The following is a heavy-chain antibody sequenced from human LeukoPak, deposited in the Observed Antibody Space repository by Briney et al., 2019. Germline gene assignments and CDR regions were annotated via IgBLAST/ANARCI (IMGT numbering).Heavy chain of an antibody. CDR2: IYTSGST. V-gene: IGHV4-4*07. D-gene: IGHD7-27*01. Sequence: SETLSLTCTVSGGSISSYYWSWIRQPAGKGLEWIGRIYTSGSTNYNPSLKSRVTISVDTSKNQFSLKLSSVTAADTAVYYCAREWGSYYYYYMDVWGKGTTVTISS. J-gene: IGHJ6*03. CDR3: AREWGSYYYYYMDV. CDR1: GGSISSYY.